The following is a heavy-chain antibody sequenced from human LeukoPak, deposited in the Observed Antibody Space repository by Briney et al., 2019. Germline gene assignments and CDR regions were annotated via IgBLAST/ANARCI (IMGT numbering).Heavy chain of an antibody. CDR2: INPNSGGT. CDR3: ARDGIVVVPAAIWGSYYYYMDV. Sequence: ASVKVSCKASGYTFTGYYMHWVRQAPGQGLEWMGWINPNSGGTNYAQKFQGRGTMTRDTSISTAYMELSRLRSDDTAVYYCARDGIVVVPAAIWGSYYYYMDVWGKGTTVTVSS. D-gene: IGHD2-2*01. CDR1: GYTFTGYY. J-gene: IGHJ6*03. V-gene: IGHV1-2*02.